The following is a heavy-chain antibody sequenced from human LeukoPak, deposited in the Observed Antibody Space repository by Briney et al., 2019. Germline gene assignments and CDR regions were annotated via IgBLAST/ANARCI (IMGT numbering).Heavy chain of an antibody. D-gene: IGHD6-6*01. CDR2: IYYSGST. J-gene: IGHJ4*02. CDR3: ARHDGSSRLDY. V-gene: IGHV4-39*01. CDR1: GGSISSSSYY. Sequence: SETLSLTCTVSGGSISSSSYYWGWIRQPPGKGLEWIGNIYYSGSTYYNPSLKSRVTISVDTSKNQFSLKLSSVTAADTAVYYCARHDGSSRLDYWGQGTLVTVSS.